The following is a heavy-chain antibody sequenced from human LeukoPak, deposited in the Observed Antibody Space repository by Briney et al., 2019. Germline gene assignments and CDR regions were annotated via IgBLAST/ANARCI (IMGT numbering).Heavy chain of an antibody. CDR2: INPSGGST. Sequence: ASVKVSCTASGYTFTSYYMHWVRQAPGQGLEWMGIINPSGGSTNYAQKFKGRVTMARDISTSIVYMELSSLRSEDTAVYYCARDPSGSRMYYFDYWGQGTLVTVSS. D-gene: IGHD1-26*01. J-gene: IGHJ4*02. CDR3: ARDPSGSRMYYFDY. CDR1: GYTFTSYY. V-gene: IGHV1-46*01.